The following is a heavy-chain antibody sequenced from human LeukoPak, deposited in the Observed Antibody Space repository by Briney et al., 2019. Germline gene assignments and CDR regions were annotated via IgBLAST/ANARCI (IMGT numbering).Heavy chain of an antibody. Sequence: GGSLRLSCAASGFTFSSYAMNWVPQAPGKGLEWVSTISGSGGSTYYADSVKGRFTISRDNSKNTLYLQMNSLRVDDTAVYSCAKSKGGSVSGIDYWGQGTLATVSS. CDR3: AKSKGGSVSGIDY. J-gene: IGHJ4*02. CDR1: GFTFSSYA. CDR2: ISGSGGST. D-gene: IGHD6-19*01. V-gene: IGHV3-23*01.